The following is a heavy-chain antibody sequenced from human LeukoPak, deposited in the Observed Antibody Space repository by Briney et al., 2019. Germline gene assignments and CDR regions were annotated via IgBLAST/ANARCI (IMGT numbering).Heavy chain of an antibody. CDR3: AKDSGWFRFDN. D-gene: IGHD6-13*01. CDR2: IKQDGSDK. V-gene: IGHV3-7*03. Sequence: PGGSLRLSCAASGFTFSTSWMTWVRQAPGKGLEWVANIKQDGSDKYYMDSVKGRFTISRDNAKNSLYLRMNSLRAEDTAVYYCAKDSGWFRFDNWGQGTLVTVSS. J-gene: IGHJ4*02. CDR1: GFTFSTSW.